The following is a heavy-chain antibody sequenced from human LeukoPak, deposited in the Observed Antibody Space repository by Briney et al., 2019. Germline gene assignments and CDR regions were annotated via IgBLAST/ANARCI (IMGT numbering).Heavy chain of an antibody. D-gene: IGHD3-3*01. V-gene: IGHV3-74*01. J-gene: IGHJ3*02. Sequence: GGSLRLSCAASGFTFSSYWMNWVRQAPGKGLVWVSRIDIDGSSTTYADSVKGRFTISRDNAKNTVYLQMNSLRAEDTAVYYCASGFTIFGVVNDGFDIWGQGTKVTVSS. CDR2: IDIDGSST. CDR1: GFTFSSYW. CDR3: ASGFTIFGVVNDGFDI.